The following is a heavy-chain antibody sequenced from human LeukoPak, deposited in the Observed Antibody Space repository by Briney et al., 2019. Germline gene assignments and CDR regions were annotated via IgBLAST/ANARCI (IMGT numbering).Heavy chain of an antibody. V-gene: IGHV3-23*01. CDR2: TNDSGGST. D-gene: IGHD2/OR15-2a*01. CDR3: AKESVHDYLFDY. Sequence: GGSLRLSCAASGFTFSSYAMIWVRQAPGKGLEWVSGTNDSGGSTYYADSVRGRFTISRDNSKNTLYLQMDSLRAEDTAVYYCAKESVHDYLFDYWGQGTLVTVSS. J-gene: IGHJ4*02. CDR1: GFTFSSYA.